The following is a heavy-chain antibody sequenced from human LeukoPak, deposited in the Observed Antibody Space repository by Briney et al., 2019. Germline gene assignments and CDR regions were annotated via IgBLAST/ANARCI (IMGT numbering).Heavy chain of an antibody. J-gene: IGHJ4*02. Sequence: GGSLRLSCAASGFTFSSYGMRWVRQAPGKGVGWVAVIWYDGSNKYYADSVKGRFTTSRDNSKTTLYLQMNSLRAEDTAVYYCARGFYSGYVSSFDYWGQGTLVTVSS. V-gene: IGHV3-33*01. CDR2: IWYDGSNK. CDR1: GFTFSSYG. CDR3: ARGFYSGYVSSFDY. D-gene: IGHD5-12*01.